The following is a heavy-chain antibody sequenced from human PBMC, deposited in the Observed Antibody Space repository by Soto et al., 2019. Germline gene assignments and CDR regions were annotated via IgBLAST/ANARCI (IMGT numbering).Heavy chain of an antibody. D-gene: IGHD3-16*02. J-gene: IGHJ6*02. CDR2: ISYDGSNK. Sequence: GGSLRLSCAASGFTFSSYAMHWVRQAPGKGLEWVAVISYDGSNKYYADSVKGRFTISRDNSKNTLYLQMNSLRAEDTDVYYCARSVRLGELSLSHGMDVWGQGTTVTVSS. V-gene: IGHV3-30*04. CDR1: GFTFSSYA. CDR3: ARSVRLGELSLSHGMDV.